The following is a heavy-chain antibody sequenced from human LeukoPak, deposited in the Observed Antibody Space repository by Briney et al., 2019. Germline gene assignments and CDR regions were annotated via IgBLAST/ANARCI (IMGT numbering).Heavy chain of an antibody. CDR2: FDPEDGET. Sequence: GASVKVSCKVSGYTLTELSVHWVRQAPGKGLEWMGGFDPEDGETIYAQKFQGRVTMTEDTSTDTAYMELSSLRSEDTAVYYCATVRGPLCSGGSCYSFAFDIWGQGTMVTVSS. J-gene: IGHJ3*02. D-gene: IGHD2-15*01. V-gene: IGHV1-24*01. CDR1: GYTLTELS. CDR3: ATVRGPLCSGGSCYSFAFDI.